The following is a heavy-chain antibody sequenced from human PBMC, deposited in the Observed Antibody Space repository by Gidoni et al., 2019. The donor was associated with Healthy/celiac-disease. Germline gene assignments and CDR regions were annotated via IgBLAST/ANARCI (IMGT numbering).Heavy chain of an antibody. D-gene: IGHD5-12*01. Sequence: EVQLVESGGGLVKPGGSLRLSCSASGFTFRSYSMNWVRQAPGKGLEWVSSISSSSSYIYYADSVKGRFTISRDNAKNSLYLQMNSLRAEDTAVYYCARGGDGYNHIDYWGQGTLVTVSS. CDR2: ISSSSSYI. V-gene: IGHV3-21*01. CDR1: GFTFRSYS. CDR3: ARGGDGYNHIDY. J-gene: IGHJ4*02.